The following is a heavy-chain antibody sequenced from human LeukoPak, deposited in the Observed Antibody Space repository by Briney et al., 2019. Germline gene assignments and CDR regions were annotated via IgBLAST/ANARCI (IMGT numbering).Heavy chain of an antibody. CDR1: GGSIINYY. J-gene: IGHJ5*02. CDR3: ARDENWFDP. CDR2: IYYSGST. Sequence: PSETLSLTCTVSGGSIINYYWTWIRQPPGKGLEWIGYIYYSGSTNYNPSLKSRVTISLDTSKNHFSLKLSSVTAADTAVYYCARDENWFDPWGQGTLVTVSS. V-gene: IGHV4-59*08.